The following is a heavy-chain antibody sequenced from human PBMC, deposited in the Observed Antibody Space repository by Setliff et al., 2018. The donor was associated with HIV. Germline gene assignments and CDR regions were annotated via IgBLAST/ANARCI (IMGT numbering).Heavy chain of an antibody. V-gene: IGHV3-72*01. Sequence: GGSLRLSCAASGFTFSDHYMDWVRQAPGKGLEWVGRSRNKPNSYTTEYAASVKGRFTISRDDSKNSLYLQMNSLKTEDTAVYYCARGRLLWSGSYYYYYMDVWGKGTTVTVSS. J-gene: IGHJ6*03. D-gene: IGHD3-10*01. CDR3: ARGRLLWSGSYYYYYMDV. CDR1: GFTFSDHY. CDR2: SRNKPNSYTT.